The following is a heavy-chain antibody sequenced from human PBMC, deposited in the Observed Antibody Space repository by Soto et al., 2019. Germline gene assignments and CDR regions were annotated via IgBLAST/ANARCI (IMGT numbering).Heavy chain of an antibody. CDR3: ASFLVGATARNDFDS. CDR2: IYSNGGT. CDR1: GGSIKSNDYF. D-gene: IGHD2-8*02. J-gene: IGHJ4*02. V-gene: IGHV4-39*01. Sequence: LQLQESGPGVVKPSETLSLACSVSGGSIKSNDYFWGWVRQPPGKGLEWIASIYSNGGTYDSPSLKSRATVSIETSKIQFFLTVRSVTAADTAVYYCASFLVGATARNDFDSWGLGTLVTISS.